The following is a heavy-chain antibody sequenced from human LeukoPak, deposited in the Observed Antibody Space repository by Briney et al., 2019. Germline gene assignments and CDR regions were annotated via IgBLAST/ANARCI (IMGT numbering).Heavy chain of an antibody. D-gene: IGHD3-3*01. J-gene: IGHJ6*02. CDR1: GGSFSGYY. CDR3: ARGHRITIFGVVYYYYYYGMDV. Sequence: PSETLSLTCAVYGGSFSGYYWSWIHQPPGKGLEWIGEINHSGSTNYNPSLKSRVTISVDTSKNQFSLKLSSVTAADTAVYYCARGHRITIFGVVYYYYYYGMDVWGQGTTVTVSS. V-gene: IGHV4-34*01. CDR2: INHSGST.